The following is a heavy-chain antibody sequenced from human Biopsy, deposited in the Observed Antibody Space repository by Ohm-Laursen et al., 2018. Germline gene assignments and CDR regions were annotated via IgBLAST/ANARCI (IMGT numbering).Heavy chain of an antibody. V-gene: IGHV3-11*04. J-gene: IGHJ5*01. D-gene: IGHD2-8*02. CDR1: GFIFRDYY. CDR2: INRVGTI. Sequence: GSLRLSCAASGFIFRDYYMSWIRQAPGKGLEWVSNINRVGTIYYADSVKGRFTISRDNPNNSLYLQMNSLRADDSAVYFCAREQPALSGGGSWYDSWGQGTLVIVSS. CDR3: AREQPALSGGGSWYDS.